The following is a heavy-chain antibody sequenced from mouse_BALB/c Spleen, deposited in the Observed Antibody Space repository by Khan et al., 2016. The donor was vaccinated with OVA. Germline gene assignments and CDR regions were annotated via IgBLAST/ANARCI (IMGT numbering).Heavy chain of an antibody. D-gene: IGHD1-1*01. V-gene: IGHV3-1*02. CDR2: IHYSGTT. Sequence: EVQLQESGPDLVKPSQSLSLTCTVTGYSITSCYSWYWIRQFPGNKLECMGYIHYSGTTKYNPSLKSRISITGDTSKNQFFLQVNSVTTEDTATYFCASDGNYFDYWGQGTTLTVSS. J-gene: IGHJ2*01. CDR1: GYSITSCYS. CDR3: ASDGNYFDY.